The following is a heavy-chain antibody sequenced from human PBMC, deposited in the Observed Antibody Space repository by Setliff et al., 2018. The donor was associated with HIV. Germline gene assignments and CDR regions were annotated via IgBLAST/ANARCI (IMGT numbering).Heavy chain of an antibody. CDR2: ISGSGGDT. V-gene: IGHV3-23*01. D-gene: IGHD3-9*01. Sequence: GGSLRLSCAASGIRFSNYAMSWVRQAPGKGLEWVSSISGSGGDTSYADSVQGRFTISRDNSKNMLYLQMSSLRAEDTAVYYCARDSSRGYLDWLSLKYYYSYYIDVWGKGTTVTVSS. CDR1: GIRFSNYA. J-gene: IGHJ6*03. CDR3: ARDSSRGYLDWLSLKYYYSYYIDV.